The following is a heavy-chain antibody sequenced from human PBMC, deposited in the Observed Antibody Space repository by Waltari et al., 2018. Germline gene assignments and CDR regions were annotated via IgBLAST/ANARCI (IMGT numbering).Heavy chain of an antibody. D-gene: IGHD6-13*01. CDR1: GGSISSSSYY. CDR2: IYYSGSN. CDR3: ARDVAGAAAGGWYFDL. J-gene: IGHJ2*01. V-gene: IGHV4-39*07. Sequence: QLQLQESGPGLVKPSETLSLTCTVSGGSISSSSYYWGWIRQPPGKGLEWIGRIYYSGSNYYNPALKSRVTISVDTSKNQFSLKLSSVTAADTAVYYCARDVAGAAAGGWYFDLWGRGTLVTVSS.